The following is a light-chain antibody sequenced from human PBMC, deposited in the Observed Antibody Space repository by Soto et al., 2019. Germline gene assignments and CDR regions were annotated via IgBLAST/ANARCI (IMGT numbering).Light chain of an antibody. Sequence: QSALTQPPSVSGAPGQRVTISCTGSSSNIGAGFDVHWYQQVPGTAPKPLIYGNTNRPAGVPDRFSGSKSGTSVSLAITGLQAEDEADYYCQSYDSSLSGGVFGGGTKLTVL. J-gene: IGLJ2*01. V-gene: IGLV1-40*01. CDR2: GNT. CDR1: SSNIGAGFD. CDR3: QSYDSSLSGGV.